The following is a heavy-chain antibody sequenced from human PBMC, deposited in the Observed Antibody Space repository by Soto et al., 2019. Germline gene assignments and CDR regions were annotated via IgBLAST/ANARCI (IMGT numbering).Heavy chain of an antibody. CDR1: GYTFTSYG. Sequence: GASVKVSCKASGYTFTSYGISWVRQAPGQGLEWMGWISAYNGNTNYAQKLQGRVTMTTDTSTSTAYMELRSLRSDDTAVYYCARDWLAYYYGPGSYYNPAYNWFDPWGQGTLVTVS. CDR2: ISAYNGNT. J-gene: IGHJ5*02. D-gene: IGHD3-10*01. CDR3: ARDWLAYYYGPGSYYNPAYNWFDP. V-gene: IGHV1-18*01.